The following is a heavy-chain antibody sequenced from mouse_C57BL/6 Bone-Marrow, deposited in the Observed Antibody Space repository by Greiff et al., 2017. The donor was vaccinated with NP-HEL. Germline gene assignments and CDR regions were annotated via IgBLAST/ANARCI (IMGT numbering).Heavy chain of an antibody. D-gene: IGHD2-1*01. V-gene: IGHV1-19*01. Sequence: VQLQQSGPVLVKPGASVKMSCKASGYTFTDYYMNWVKQSHGKSLEWIGVINPYNGGTSSNQKFKGKATLSVDKSSSTAYMELNSLTSEDSAVYYCARYPSYGTLDYWGQGTTLTVSS. CDR2: INPYNGGT. J-gene: IGHJ2*01. CDR1: GYTFTDYY. CDR3: ARYPSYGTLDY.